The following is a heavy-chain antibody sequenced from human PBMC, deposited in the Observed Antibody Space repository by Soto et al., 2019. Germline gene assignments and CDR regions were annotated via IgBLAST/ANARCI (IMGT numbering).Heavy chain of an antibody. Sequence: QVQLVQSGAEVKKPGSSVKVSCNASGGTFRSYSISWVRQSPGQGLEWMGGIIPIFDITNYAQKFQGRVTITAYASTSTASMELSSLGSDDTAVYYCARPDEGGYSSNHHYYYALDVWGQGTTVTV. CDR1: GGTFRSYS. CDR3: ARPDEGGYSSNHHYYYALDV. J-gene: IGHJ6*02. D-gene: IGHD3-22*01. CDR2: IIPIFDIT. V-gene: IGHV1-69*01.